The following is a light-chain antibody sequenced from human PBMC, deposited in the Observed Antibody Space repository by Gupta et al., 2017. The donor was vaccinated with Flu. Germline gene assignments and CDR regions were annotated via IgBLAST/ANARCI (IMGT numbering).Light chain of an antibody. J-gene: IGKJ4*01. CDR2: WAS. CDR1: QRIASN. V-gene: IGKV3-15*01. Sequence: ERVTLSCRASQRIASNLACYQQKPGQAPRLLIYWASTSATDIPVRFSGSGSGTEFTLTISSLQAEDVAVYYCQQYNHWPPLTFGGGTKVEI. CDR3: QQYNHWPPLT.